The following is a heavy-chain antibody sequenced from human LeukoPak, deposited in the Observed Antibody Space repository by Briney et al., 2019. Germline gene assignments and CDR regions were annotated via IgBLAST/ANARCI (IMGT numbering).Heavy chain of an antibody. J-gene: IGHJ4*02. Sequence: GGSLRLSCAASGFPFGTSAIRWVRQTPEKGLEWVSTITSGDGSPYYADSVRGRFTISRHNSNNMLYLQMNSLRAEDTAVYYCTKRGAYYVDYWGRGIPVTVSS. CDR1: GFPFGTSA. CDR2: ITSGDGSP. D-gene: IGHD3-16*01. CDR3: TKRGAYYVDY. V-gene: IGHV3-23*01.